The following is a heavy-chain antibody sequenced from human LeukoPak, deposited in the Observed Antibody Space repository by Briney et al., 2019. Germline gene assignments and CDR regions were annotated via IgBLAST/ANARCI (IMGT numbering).Heavy chain of an antibody. Sequence: TGGSLRLSCAASGFTFSSYSMNWVRQAPGKGLEWVSYISSSSSTIYYADSVKGRFTISRDNAKNSLYLQMNSLRDEDTAVYYCARESRDILVQYGMDVWGQGTTVTVSS. CDR3: ARESRDILVQYGMDV. CDR2: ISSSSSTI. CDR1: GFTFSSYS. J-gene: IGHJ6*02. V-gene: IGHV3-48*02. D-gene: IGHD2-2*01.